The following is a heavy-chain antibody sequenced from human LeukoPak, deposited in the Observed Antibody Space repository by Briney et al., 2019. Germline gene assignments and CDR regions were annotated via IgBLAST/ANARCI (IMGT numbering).Heavy chain of an antibody. CDR3: ARAFVVVVAATRGGFDC. CDR2: IYHSGST. CDR1: GGSINSYY. J-gene: IGHJ4*02. Sequence: PSETLSLTCTVSGGSINSYYWRWIRQPPGKGLEWIGYIYHSGSTNYNPSLKSRVTISVDTSKNQFSLKLSSVTAADTAVYYCARAFVVVVAATRGGFDCWGQGTLVTVSS. V-gene: IGHV4-59*12. D-gene: IGHD2-15*01.